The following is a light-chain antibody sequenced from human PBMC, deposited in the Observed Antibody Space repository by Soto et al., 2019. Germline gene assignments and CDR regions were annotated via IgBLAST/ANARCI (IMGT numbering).Light chain of an antibody. CDR2: DVP. CDR1: SSDVGGFNY. V-gene: IGLV2-14*03. Sequence: QSALTQPASVSGSPGQSITISCTGTSSDVGGFNYVSWYQQHPGKAPKLMIYDVPNRPSGVSYRFSGSKSGTTASLTISGLQAEDEAEYYCNSYTSSSTYVFGTGTKVTVL. CDR3: NSYTSSSTYV. J-gene: IGLJ1*01.